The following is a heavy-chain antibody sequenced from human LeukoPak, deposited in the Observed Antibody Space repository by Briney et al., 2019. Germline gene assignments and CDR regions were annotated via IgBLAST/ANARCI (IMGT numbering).Heavy chain of an antibody. CDR1: GFTFSSYA. CDR2: ISGGGGTT. V-gene: IGHV3-23*01. Sequence: HPGRSLRLSCAASGFTFSSYAMSWVRQAPGKGLEWVSSISGGGGTTYYADSVKGRFTISRDNSKNTLYLQMNSLRAEDTAVYYCAKDYLRYSGYDNFDYWGQGTLVTVSS. D-gene: IGHD5-12*01. J-gene: IGHJ4*02. CDR3: AKDYLRYSGYDNFDY.